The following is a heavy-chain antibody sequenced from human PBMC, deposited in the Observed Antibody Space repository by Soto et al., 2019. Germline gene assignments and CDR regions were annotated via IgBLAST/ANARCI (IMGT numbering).Heavy chain of an antibody. D-gene: IGHD2-8*01. CDR3: AKIEMGWFAH. Sequence: EVQLLESGGHVGQPGESLGISCRGSGFSFFSYAMSWVRQAPGKGLEWVSTISGSGGHTYYADSVQGRFVVSRDNDKKTVHLHMSGLTGEDTAVYFCAKIEMGWFAHWGQGIQVTVSS. CDR2: ISGSGGHT. V-gene: IGHV3-23*01. J-gene: IGHJ5*02. CDR1: GFSFFSYA.